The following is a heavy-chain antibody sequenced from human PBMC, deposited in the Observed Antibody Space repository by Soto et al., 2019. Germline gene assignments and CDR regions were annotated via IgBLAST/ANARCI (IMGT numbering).Heavy chain of an antibody. J-gene: IGHJ6*02. CDR2: IVPILGIA. V-gene: IGHV1-69*04. CDR1: GGTFSRYT. D-gene: IGHD3-22*01. Sequence: GASVKVSCKASGGTFSRYTISWVRQAPGQGLEWMGRIVPILGIANYAQKFQGRVTITADKSTSTAYMELSSLRSEDTAVYYCAREFGSSGYSYGVDVWGQGTTVTVSS. CDR3: AREFGSSGYSYGVDV.